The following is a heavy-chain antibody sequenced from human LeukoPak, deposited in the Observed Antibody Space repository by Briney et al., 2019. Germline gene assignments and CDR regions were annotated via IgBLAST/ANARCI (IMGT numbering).Heavy chain of an antibody. D-gene: IGHD3-16*01. CDR1: GFTFSNAW. V-gene: IGHV3-15*01. CDR3: NRALSYYGMDV. Sequence: PGGSLRLSCAASGFTFSNAWMSWVRQAPGKGLEWLGRIQSKTDGGATDSAAPVKGRFTISRDDSENTLFLQMNSLETEDTAVYYCNRALSYYGMDVWGQGTTVTVCS. CDR2: IQSKTDGGAT. J-gene: IGHJ6*02.